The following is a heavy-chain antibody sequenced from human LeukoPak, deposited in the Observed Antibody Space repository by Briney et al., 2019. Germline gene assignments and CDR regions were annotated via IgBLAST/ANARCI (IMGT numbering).Heavy chain of an antibody. CDR3: AREVSSSWYDYYYYYYMDV. CDR1: GGSISSYY. D-gene: IGHD6-13*01. CDR2: IHTSGST. J-gene: IGHJ6*03. Sequence: PSETLSLTCAVSGGSISSYYWSWIRQPAGKGLEWIGRIHTSGSTNYNPSLKSRVTMSVDTSKNQFSLKLSSVTAADTAVYYCAREVSSSWYDYYYYYYMDVWGKGTTVTISS. V-gene: IGHV4-4*07.